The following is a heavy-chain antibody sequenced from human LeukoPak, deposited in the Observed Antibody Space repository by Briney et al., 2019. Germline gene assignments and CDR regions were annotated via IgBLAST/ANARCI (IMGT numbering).Heavy chain of an antibody. Sequence: ASVKVSCKASGYTFTAYYMHWVRQAPGQGLEWMGWINPNSGVTNYAQKFQGRVTMTRDTSISTAYMDLSRLRSDDTAVYYCAREGRRSHSGYWGQGILVTVSS. CDR3: AREGRRSHSGY. J-gene: IGHJ4*01. CDR2: INPNSGVT. CDR1: GYTFTAYY. D-gene: IGHD6-13*01. V-gene: IGHV1-2*02.